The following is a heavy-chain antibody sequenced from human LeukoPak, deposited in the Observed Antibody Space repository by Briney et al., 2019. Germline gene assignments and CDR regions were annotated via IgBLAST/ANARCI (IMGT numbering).Heavy chain of an antibody. CDR1: GFTFSSYA. D-gene: IGHD1-1*01. CDR2: IKSKTDGGTT. J-gene: IGHJ6*02. V-gene: IGHV3-15*01. CDR3: TTDMGQTQVPQLERRYYYGMDV. Sequence: TAGGSLRLSCIASGFTFSSYAMSWVRQAPGKGLEWVGRIKSKTDGGTTDYAAPVKGRFTISRDDSKNTLYLQMNSLKTEDTAVYYCTTDMGQTQVPQLERRYYYGMDVWGQGTTVTVSS.